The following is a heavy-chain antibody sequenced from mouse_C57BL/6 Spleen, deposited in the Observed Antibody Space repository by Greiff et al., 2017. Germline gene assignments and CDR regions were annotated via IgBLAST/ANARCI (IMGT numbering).Heavy chain of an antibody. CDR2: IRNKANGYTT. D-gene: IGHD2-4*01. J-gene: IGHJ3*01. V-gene: IGHV7-3*01. CDR1: GFTFTDYY. Sequence: EVKLVESGGGLVQPGGSLSLSCAASGFTFTDYYMSWVRQPPGKALEWLGFIRNKANGYTTEYSASVKGRFTISRDNSQSILYLQMNALRAEDSATYYGARSYYDSAWLAYWGQGTLVTVSA. CDR3: ARSYYDSAWLAY.